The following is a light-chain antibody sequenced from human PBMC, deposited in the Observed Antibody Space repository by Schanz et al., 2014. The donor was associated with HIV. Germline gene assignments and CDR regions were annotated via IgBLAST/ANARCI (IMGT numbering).Light chain of an antibody. Sequence: QSALTQPASVSGSPGQSITIYCSGTSRDVGGHNYVSWYQQYPGKVPKLIIYDVNNRPSGVSNRFSGSKSGNTASLTISGLQAEDEADYYCSSHAGSDNFGIFGGGTKLTV. V-gene: IGLV2-14*03. J-gene: IGLJ2*01. CDR2: DVN. CDR3: SSHAGSDNFGI. CDR1: SRDVGGHNY.